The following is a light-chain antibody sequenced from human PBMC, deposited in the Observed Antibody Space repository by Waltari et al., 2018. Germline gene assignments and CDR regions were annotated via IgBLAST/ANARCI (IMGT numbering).Light chain of an antibody. Sequence: IQMTQSPSSLSTSVVDRVTITCRASQAIRNDLGWYQQKPGEAPKLLISAASTLQSGVPSRFSGSGFGTDFTLTISRLQPEDIATYYCLKDNSFPWTFGQGTKVDIK. CDR1: QAIRND. CDR2: AAS. V-gene: IGKV1-6*01. J-gene: IGKJ1*01. CDR3: LKDNSFPWT.